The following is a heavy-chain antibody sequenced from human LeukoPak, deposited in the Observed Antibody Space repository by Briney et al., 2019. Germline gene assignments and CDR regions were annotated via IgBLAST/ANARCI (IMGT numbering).Heavy chain of an antibody. D-gene: IGHD4-17*01. CDR1: GFTFSSYA. V-gene: IGHV3-23*01. Sequence: GGSLRLSCAASGFTFSSYAMSWVRQAPGKGLEWVSAISDSGGSTYYADSVKGRFTISRDNSKNALYLQMNSLRAEDTAVYYCAKYGDYVYWYFDLWGRGTLVTVSS. J-gene: IGHJ2*01. CDR3: AKYGDYVYWYFDL. CDR2: ISDSGGST.